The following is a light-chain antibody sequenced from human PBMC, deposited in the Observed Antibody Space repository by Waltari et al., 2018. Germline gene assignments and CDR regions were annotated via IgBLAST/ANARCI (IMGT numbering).Light chain of an antibody. J-gene: IGKJ2*01. V-gene: IGKV3-11*01. CDR3: QQRSNWTPHT. CDR2: DAS. Sequence: EIVLTQSPATLSLSPGDTATPSCRASQSIGIYLAWYQQKPGQPPRLLIYDASNRATGVPARFRSSGSGTDFTLTISSLEAEDFAVYYCQQRSNWTPHTFGQGARLEIK. CDR1: QSIGIY.